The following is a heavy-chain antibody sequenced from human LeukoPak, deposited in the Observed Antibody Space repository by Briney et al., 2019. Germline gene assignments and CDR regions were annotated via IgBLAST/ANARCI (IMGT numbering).Heavy chain of an antibody. Sequence: PSETLSLTCAVYGGSFSGYYWSWIRQPPGKGLEWIGEINHSGSTNYNPSLKSRVTISVDTSKNQFSLKLSSVTAADTAVYYCARHPYCSSTSCFFRFVVGAFDIWGQGTMVTVSS. J-gene: IGHJ3*02. D-gene: IGHD2-2*01. V-gene: IGHV4-34*01. CDR3: ARHPYCSSTSCFFRFVVGAFDI. CDR2: INHSGST. CDR1: GGSFSGYY.